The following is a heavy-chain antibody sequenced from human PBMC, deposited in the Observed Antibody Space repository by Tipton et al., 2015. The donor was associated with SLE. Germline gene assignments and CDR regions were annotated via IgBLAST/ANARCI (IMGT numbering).Heavy chain of an antibody. CDR2: IRSKAYGGTT. D-gene: IGHD1-26*01. J-gene: IGHJ4*02. Sequence: SLRLSCTASGFTFGDYAMSWVRQAPGKGLEWVGFIRSKAYGGTTEYAASVKGRFTISRDDSKSIAYLQMNSLKTEDTAVYYCTRGSGSSRPFDHWGQGTLVTVSS. CDR1: GFTFGDYA. V-gene: IGHV3-49*04. CDR3: TRGSGSSRPFDH.